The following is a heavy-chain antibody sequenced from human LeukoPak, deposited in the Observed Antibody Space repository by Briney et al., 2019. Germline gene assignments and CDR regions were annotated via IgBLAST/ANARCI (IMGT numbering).Heavy chain of an antibody. V-gene: IGHV4-34*01. J-gene: IGHJ6*02. CDR3: ARTSTLWWASSSGMDV. CDR1: GGSFSGYY. CDR2: INHSGST. D-gene: IGHD2-21*01. Sequence: SETMSLTCAVYGGSFSGYYWSWIRQTPGKGLEWIGEINHSGSTNYNPSLKSRVTISVDTSKNQFSLKLSSVTAADTAVYYCARTSTLWWASSSGMDVWGQGTTVTVSS.